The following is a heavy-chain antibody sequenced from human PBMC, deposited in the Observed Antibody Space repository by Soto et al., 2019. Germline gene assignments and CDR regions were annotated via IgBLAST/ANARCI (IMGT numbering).Heavy chain of an antibody. D-gene: IGHD2-15*01. CDR1: GFTFSSCA. CDR3: AKTEGCSGGCCYSQGLQLDY. Sequence: PGGSLRLSCAASGFTFSSCAMSWVRQAPGKGLEWVSSITGSGATTNYADSVRGRFTISRDNSKNTLYLQMNSLRAEDTAVYYCAKTEGCSGGCCYSQGLQLDYLGQGTLVTVSA. V-gene: IGHV3-23*01. J-gene: IGHJ4*02. CDR2: ITGSGATT.